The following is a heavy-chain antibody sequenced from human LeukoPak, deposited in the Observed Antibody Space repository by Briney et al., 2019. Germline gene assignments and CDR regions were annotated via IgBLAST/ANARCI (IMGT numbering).Heavy chain of an antibody. CDR2: INSDGSST. V-gene: IGHV3-74*01. CDR3: VRGGGSCCPFNAFDI. D-gene: IGHD2-15*01. Sequence: PGGSLRLSCAASGFTFSSYWMHWVRQAPGKGLVWVSRINSDGSSTSYADSVKGRFTISRDNAKNTLYLQMNSLRAEDTAVYYCVRGGGSCCPFNAFDIWGQGTMVTVSS. J-gene: IGHJ3*02. CDR1: GFTFSSYW.